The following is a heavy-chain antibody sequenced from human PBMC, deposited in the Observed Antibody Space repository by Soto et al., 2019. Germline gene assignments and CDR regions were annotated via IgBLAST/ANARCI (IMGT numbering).Heavy chain of an antibody. D-gene: IGHD5-12*01. V-gene: IGHV1-69-2*01. J-gene: IGHJ4*02. CDR1: GYTFTDYY. Sequence: ASVKVFCKVSGYTFTDYYMHWVQQAPGKGLEWMGLVDPEDGETIYAENFQGRVTISADTSTDTAYMELSTLRSEDTAVYYCATDSGVATINYWGQGTLVTVPQ. CDR2: VDPEDGET. CDR3: ATDSGVATINY.